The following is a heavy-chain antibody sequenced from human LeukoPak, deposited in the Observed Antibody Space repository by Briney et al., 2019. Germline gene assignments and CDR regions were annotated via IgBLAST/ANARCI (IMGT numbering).Heavy chain of an antibody. D-gene: IGHD1-26*01. V-gene: IGHV3-64D*06. CDR1: GFTFDNYA. J-gene: IGHJ4*02. Sequence: PGGSLRLSCSASGFTFDNYAMHWVRQAPGKGLVYVSATSSNGVGTNYADSVKGRFTISRDNSKNTLYLQMSSLRPEDTAVYYCVKDKSGGATTWSDFFDYWGQGTLVTVSS. CDR2: TSSNGVGT. CDR3: VKDKSGGATTWSDFFDY.